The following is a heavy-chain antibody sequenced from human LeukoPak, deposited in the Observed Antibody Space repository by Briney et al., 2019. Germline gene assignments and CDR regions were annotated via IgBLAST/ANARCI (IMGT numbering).Heavy chain of an antibody. CDR1: GFTFSSYG. CDR3: AKSRIWFGEVFDY. V-gene: IGHV3-23*01. D-gene: IGHD3-10*01. J-gene: IGHJ4*02. Sequence: GGSLRLSCAASGFTFSSYGMSWVRQAPGKGLEWVSAISGSGGSTYYADSVKGRFTISRDNSKNTLYLQMNSLRAEDTAVYYCAKSRIWFGEVFDYWGQGTLVTVSS. CDR2: ISGSGGST.